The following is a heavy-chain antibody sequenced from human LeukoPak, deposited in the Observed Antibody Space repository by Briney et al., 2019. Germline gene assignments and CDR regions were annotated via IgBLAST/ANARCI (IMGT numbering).Heavy chain of an antibody. Sequence: GGSPRLSCAASGFTFSSYWMSWVRQAPGKGLEWVANMKQDGSEKYYVDSVKGRFTISRDNAKNSLYLQMNSLRAEDTAVYYCARELGYSGYDWYFDYWGQGTLVTVSS. J-gene: IGHJ4*02. D-gene: IGHD5-12*01. CDR1: GFTFSSYW. V-gene: IGHV3-7*01. CDR3: ARELGYSGYDWYFDY. CDR2: MKQDGSEK.